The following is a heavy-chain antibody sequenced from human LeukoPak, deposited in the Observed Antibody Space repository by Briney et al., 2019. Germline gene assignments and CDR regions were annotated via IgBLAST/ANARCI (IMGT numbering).Heavy chain of an antibody. D-gene: IGHD3-22*01. CDR2: IIPIFGTA. V-gene: IGHV1-69*13. CDR3: ARRFDSSGYYYSNWFDP. Sequence: ASVKVSCTASGGTFSSYAISWVRQAPGQGLEWIGGIIPIFGTANYAQKFQGRVTITADESTSTAYMELSSLRSEVTAVYYCARRFDSSGYYYSNWFDPWGQGTLVTVSS. CDR1: GGTFSSYA. J-gene: IGHJ5*02.